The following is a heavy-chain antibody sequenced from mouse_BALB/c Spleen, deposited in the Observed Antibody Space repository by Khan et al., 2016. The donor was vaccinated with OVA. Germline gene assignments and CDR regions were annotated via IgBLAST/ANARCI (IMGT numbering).Heavy chain of an antibody. D-gene: IGHD2-14*01. CDR2: MIYTGYT. CDR3: ARSTYRYAFAY. CDR1: GDSITSGY. J-gene: IGHJ3*01. V-gene: IGHV3-8*02. Sequence: EVQLQESGPSLVKPSQTLSLTCSVTGDSITSGYWSWIRKFPGNKLEYMGYMIYTGYTDYHPSLKSRIAITRHTSKNQYYLQLNSVTAEDTATYDCARSTYRYAFAYWGQGTLVTVSA.